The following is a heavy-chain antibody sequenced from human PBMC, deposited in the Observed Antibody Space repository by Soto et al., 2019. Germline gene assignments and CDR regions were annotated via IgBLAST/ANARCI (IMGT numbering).Heavy chain of an antibody. D-gene: IGHD2-2*01. J-gene: IGHJ6*02. CDR1: GGSISSYY. Sequence: SETLSLTCTVSGGSISSYYWSWIRQPAGKGLEWIGRIYTSGSTNYNPSLKSRVTMSVDTSKNQFSLKLSSVTAADTAVYYCARGPPEYQLRYYGMDVWGQGTTVTSP. V-gene: IGHV4-4*07. CDR2: IYTSGST. CDR3: ARGPPEYQLRYYGMDV.